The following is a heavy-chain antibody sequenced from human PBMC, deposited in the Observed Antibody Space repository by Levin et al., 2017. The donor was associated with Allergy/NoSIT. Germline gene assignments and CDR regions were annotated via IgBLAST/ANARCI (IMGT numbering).Heavy chain of an antibody. CDR1: GFTFSSYA. CDR3: AGPGYCSSTSCYNYYYYGMDV. D-gene: IGHD2-2*03. CDR2: ISYDGSNK. V-gene: IGHV3-30-3*01. J-gene: IGHJ6*02. Sequence: GGSLRLSCAASGFTFSSYAMHWVRQAPGKGLEWVAVISYDGSNKYYADSVKGRFTISRDNSKNTLYLQMNSLRAEDTAVYYCAGPGYCSSTSCYNYYYYGMDVWGQGTTVTVSS.